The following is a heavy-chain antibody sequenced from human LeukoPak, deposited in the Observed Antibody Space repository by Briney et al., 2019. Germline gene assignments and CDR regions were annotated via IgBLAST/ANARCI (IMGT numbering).Heavy chain of an antibody. V-gene: IGHV4-4*02. CDR3: ASPNDYGDMAAFDI. CDR1: GGSISSSNW. D-gene: IGHD4-17*01. Sequence: SETLSLTCAVSGGSISSSNWWSWVRPPPGKGLEWIGEIYHSGSTNYNPSLKSRVTISVDKSKNQFSLKLSSVTAADTAVYYCASPNDYGDMAAFDIWGQGTMVTVSS. J-gene: IGHJ3*02. CDR2: IYHSGST.